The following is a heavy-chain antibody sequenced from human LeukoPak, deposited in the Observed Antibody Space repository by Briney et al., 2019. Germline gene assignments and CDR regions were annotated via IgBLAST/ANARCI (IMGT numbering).Heavy chain of an antibody. J-gene: IGHJ3*02. V-gene: IGHV1-2*06. CDR3: ASAVPAIVIPQNGFDI. D-gene: IGHD1-26*01. Sequence: ASVKVSCKASGFTFNGYYVHWARQAPGQGLEWMGRIHPYSGGSNSAQKFQGRVTMARDMSINTVYMELSGLRSDDTALYYCASAVPAIVIPQNGFDIWGPGTMATVSS. CDR1: GFTFNGYY. CDR2: IHPYSGGS.